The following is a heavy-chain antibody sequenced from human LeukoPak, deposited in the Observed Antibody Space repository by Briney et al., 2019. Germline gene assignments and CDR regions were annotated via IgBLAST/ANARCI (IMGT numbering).Heavy chain of an antibody. V-gene: IGHV3-30*02. Sequence: AGGSLRLSCAASGFTFSSYGMHWVRQAPGKGLEWVAFIRYDGSNKYYADSVKGRFTISRDNSKNTLYLQMNSLRAEDTAVYYCAKDIGFLEWLLTFDYWGQGTLVTVSS. CDR1: GFTFSSYG. J-gene: IGHJ4*02. D-gene: IGHD3-3*01. CDR2: IRYDGSNK. CDR3: AKDIGFLEWLLTFDY.